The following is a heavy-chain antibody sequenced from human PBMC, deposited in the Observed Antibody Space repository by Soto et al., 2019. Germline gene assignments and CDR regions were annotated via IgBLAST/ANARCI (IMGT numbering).Heavy chain of an antibody. Sequence: QVQLVQSGAEVKKPGASVKVSCKASGYTFTSYYMHWVRQAPGQGLEWMGIINPSGGSTRYAQKFQGRVTMTRDTSTRTVYMELSSLRSEDTAVYYCARDQGAPISLYGMDVWGQGTTVTVSS. CDR2: INPSGGST. V-gene: IGHV1-46*01. J-gene: IGHJ6*02. D-gene: IGHD1-26*01. CDR3: ARDQGAPISLYGMDV. CDR1: GYTFTSYY.